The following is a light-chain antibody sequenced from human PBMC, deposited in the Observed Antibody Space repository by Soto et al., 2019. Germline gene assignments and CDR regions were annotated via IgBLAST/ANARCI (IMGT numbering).Light chain of an antibody. V-gene: IGLV1-40*01. CDR1: GPNIGAGYD. CDR2: GDS. CDR3: KSYDSTRDARYV. J-gene: IGLJ1*01. Sequence: QSVLTQPPSVSGAPGQWVTISCTGSGPNIGAGYDVPWYQQRPGTAPKLIVFGDSHRPSGVPDRFSGAKSGTSASLPIPGLQAADEGDYYCKSYDSTRDARYVFGTGTKLTVL.